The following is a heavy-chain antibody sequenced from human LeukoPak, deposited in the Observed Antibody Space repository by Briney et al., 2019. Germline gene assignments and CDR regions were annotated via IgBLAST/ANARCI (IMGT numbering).Heavy chain of an antibody. Sequence: PSETLSLTCTVSSGSISSYYWSWIRQPAGKGLEWIGRIYTSGSTNYNPSLKSRVTISVDTSRDQFSLNLSSVTAADTAVYYCARYKRNYEVYAFDIWGQGTMVTVSS. J-gene: IGHJ3*02. V-gene: IGHV4-4*07. CDR2: IYTSGST. D-gene: IGHD1-14*01. CDR3: ARYKRNYEVYAFDI. CDR1: SGSISSYY.